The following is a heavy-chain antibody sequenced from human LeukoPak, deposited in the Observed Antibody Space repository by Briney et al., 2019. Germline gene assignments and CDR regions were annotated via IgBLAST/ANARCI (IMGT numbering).Heavy chain of an antibody. CDR2: ISSSGSTI. CDR3: ARASSYDSSGYPPYYYYGMDV. D-gene: IGHD3-22*01. Sequence: AGGSLRLSCAAPGFTFSDYYMSWIRQAPGKGLEWVSYISSSGSTIYYADSVKGRFTISRDNAKNSLYLQMNSLRAEDTAVYYCARASSYDSSGYPPYYYYGMDVWGQGTTVTVSS. J-gene: IGHJ6*02. V-gene: IGHV3-11*01. CDR1: GFTFSDYY.